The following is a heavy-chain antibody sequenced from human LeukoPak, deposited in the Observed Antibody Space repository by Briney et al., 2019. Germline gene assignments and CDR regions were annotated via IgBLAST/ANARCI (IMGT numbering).Heavy chain of an antibody. V-gene: IGHV5-51*01. CDR1: GYTFTSYW. CDR3: ARGRTGYYFEY. D-gene: IGHD6-13*01. J-gene: IGHJ4*02. CDR2: IYPGDSDT. Sequence: GKSLKISCKASGYTFTSYWIGWVRQMPWKGLEWMGIIYPGDSDTRYSPSFQGQVTISADKSISTAYLQWSSLKASDTAMYYCARGRTGYYFEYWGQGTLVTVSS.